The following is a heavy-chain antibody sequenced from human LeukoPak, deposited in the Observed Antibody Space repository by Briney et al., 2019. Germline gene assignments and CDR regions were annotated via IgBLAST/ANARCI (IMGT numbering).Heavy chain of an antibody. CDR1: GFTFSSYE. CDR3: ARDPQLWAPFVFDY. CDR2: ISSSGSTI. J-gene: IGHJ4*02. D-gene: IGHD5-18*01. V-gene: IGHV3-48*03. Sequence: GGSLRLSCAASGFTFSSYEMNWVRQAPGKGLEWASYISSSGSTIYYADSVKGRFTISRDNAKNSLYLQMNSLRAEDTAVYYCARDPQLWAPFVFDYWGQGTLVTVSS.